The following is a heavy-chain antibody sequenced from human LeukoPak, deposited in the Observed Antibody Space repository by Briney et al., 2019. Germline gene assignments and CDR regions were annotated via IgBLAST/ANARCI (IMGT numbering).Heavy chain of an antibody. D-gene: IGHD5-12*01. CDR3: ARYDYSGSSGYGD. CDR1: ARSLSFYY. Sequence: SETLSLTCTFCARSLSFYYWSWTRQPPGKGLEWIGYIYYSGSTNYNPSLKSRVTISVDTSKNQFSLKLSSVTAADTVVYYCARYDYSGSSGYGDWGPGTLVTVSS. J-gene: IGHJ4*02. CDR2: IYYSGST. V-gene: IGHV4-59*08.